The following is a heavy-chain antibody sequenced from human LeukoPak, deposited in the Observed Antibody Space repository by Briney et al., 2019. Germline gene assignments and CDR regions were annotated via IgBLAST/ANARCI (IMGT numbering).Heavy chain of an antibody. D-gene: IGHD4-17*01. V-gene: IGHV3-7*04. Sequence: GGSLRLSCAASGFTFSTYWMSWVRQAPGKGLEWVANIKQDGTEKYYVDSVKGRFTTSRDNAENSLYLQMNSLRAEDTAVYYCARTVTMSLSAFAIWGQGTMVTVSS. J-gene: IGHJ3*02. CDR3: ARTVTMSLSAFAI. CDR2: IKQDGTEK. CDR1: GFTFSTYW.